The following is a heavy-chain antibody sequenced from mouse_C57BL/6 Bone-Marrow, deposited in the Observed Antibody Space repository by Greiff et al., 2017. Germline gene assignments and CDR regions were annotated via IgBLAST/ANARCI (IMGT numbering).Heavy chain of an antibody. D-gene: IGHD2-2*01. V-gene: IGHV1-64*01. CDR3: AREGIYYGYRYYAMDY. CDR1: GYTFTSYW. CDR2: IHPNSGST. Sequence: QVQLQQPGAELVKPGASVKLSCKASGYTFTSYWMPRVKERPGPSLEWIGMIHPNSGSTNYNEKFKSKATLTVDKSSSTAYMQLSSLTSEDSAVYYCAREGIYYGYRYYAMDYWGQGTSVTVSS. J-gene: IGHJ4*01.